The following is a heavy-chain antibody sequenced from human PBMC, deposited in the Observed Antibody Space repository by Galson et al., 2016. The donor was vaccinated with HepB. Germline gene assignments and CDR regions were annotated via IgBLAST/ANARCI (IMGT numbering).Heavy chain of an antibody. V-gene: IGHV4-4*07. J-gene: IGHJ6*03. CDR3: ARGAFSLTRGATRRFYNYVDV. Sequence: LSLTCTVSGASITNTFWSWFRQPAGKGPEWIGRIFSSGSPTYNPSLESRLTMSMDMSKNQISLRLISVTAADTGVYYCARGAFSLTRGATRRFYNYVDVWGKGTTVTVSS. CDR1: GASITNTF. D-gene: IGHD1-26*01. CDR2: IFSSGSP.